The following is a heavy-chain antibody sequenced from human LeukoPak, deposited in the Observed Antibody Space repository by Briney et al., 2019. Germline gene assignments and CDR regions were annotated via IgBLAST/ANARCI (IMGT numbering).Heavy chain of an antibody. CDR3: AKDKRPVDTAMVVFDY. CDR1: GFTFSSYA. Sequence: GGSLRLSCAASGFTFSSYAMSWVRQAPGKGLEWVSAISGSGGSTYYADSVKGRFTISRDNSKNTLYLQMNSLRAEDTAVYYCAKDKRPVDTAMVVFDYWGQGTLVTVSS. J-gene: IGHJ4*02. D-gene: IGHD5-18*01. CDR2: ISGSGGST. V-gene: IGHV3-23*01.